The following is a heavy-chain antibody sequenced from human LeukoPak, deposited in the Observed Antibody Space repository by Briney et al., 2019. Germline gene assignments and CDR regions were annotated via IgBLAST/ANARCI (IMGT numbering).Heavy chain of an antibody. V-gene: IGHV3-53*01. CDR2: IYTGGNT. CDR3: ARGDDSGYYDYFDY. D-gene: IGHD3-22*01. J-gene: IGHJ4*02. CDR1: GFTVDSNY. Sequence: GGSLRLSCAASGFTVDSNYLSWVRQAPGKGLEWVSTIYTGGNTYYAASVKGRFTISRDLSKSTVFLHMNSLRAEDTAMYYCARGDDSGYYDYFDYWGQGALVTVSS.